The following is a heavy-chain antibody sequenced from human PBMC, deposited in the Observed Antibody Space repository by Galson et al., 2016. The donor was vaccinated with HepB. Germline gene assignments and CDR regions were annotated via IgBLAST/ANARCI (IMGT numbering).Heavy chain of an antibody. J-gene: IGHJ5*02. CDR3: ARSNGWQYNNNWFDP. Sequence: SVKVSCKASGYTFTSSDINWVRQATGQGLEWMGWMNPKSGNTGYAQNFQGRVTMTRNTSISTAYMELSNLTSEDTAVYYCARSNGWQYNNNWFDPWGQGTLVTVSS. V-gene: IGHV1-8*01. CDR1: GYTFTSSD. D-gene: IGHD6-19*01. CDR2: MNPKSGNT.